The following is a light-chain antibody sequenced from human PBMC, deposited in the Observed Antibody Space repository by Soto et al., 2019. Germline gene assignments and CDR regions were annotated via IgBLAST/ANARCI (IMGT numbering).Light chain of an antibody. CDR1: QSVSNW. J-gene: IGKJ1*01. V-gene: IGKV1-5*03. CDR3: QQYSSYWT. Sequence: DIQMTQSPYTLSASVGDRVTITCRASQSVSNWLAWYQQKPGKAPKLLIYKASGLESGVPSRFSGSGSGTEFTLTISSLQPDDFATYYCQQYSSYWTFGQGTKVEIK. CDR2: KAS.